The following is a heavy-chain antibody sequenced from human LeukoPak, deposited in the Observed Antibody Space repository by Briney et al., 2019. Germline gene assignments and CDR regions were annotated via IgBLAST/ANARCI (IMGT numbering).Heavy chain of an antibody. CDR1: GFTSTNYA. J-gene: IGHJ4*02. D-gene: IGHD3-16*01. CDR2: LIGSSGST. CDR3: ASWGAGGNS. V-gene: IGHV3-23*01. Sequence: GGSLRLSCAASGFTSTNYAMNWVRQAPGKGLEWVSILIGSSGSTDYADSVKGRFTISRDTSKNTLFLQMNSLRAEDTAVYYCASWGAGGNSWGQGTLVTVSS.